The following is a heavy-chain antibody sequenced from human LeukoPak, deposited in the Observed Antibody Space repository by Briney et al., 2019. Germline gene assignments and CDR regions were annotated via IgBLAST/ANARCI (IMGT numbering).Heavy chain of an antibody. CDR2: IYYSGST. CDR1: GGSISSYY. Sequence: SETLSLTCTVSGGSISSYYWSWIRQPPGKGLEWIGYIYYSGSTNYNPSLESRVTISVDTSKNQFSLKLSSVTAADTAVYYCARETSSPSGSYFDPWGQGTLVTVSS. D-gene: IGHD1-26*01. V-gene: IGHV4-59*01. J-gene: IGHJ5*02. CDR3: ARETSSPSGSYFDP.